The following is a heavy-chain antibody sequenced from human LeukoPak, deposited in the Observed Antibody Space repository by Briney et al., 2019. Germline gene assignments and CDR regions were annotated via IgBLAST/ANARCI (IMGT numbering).Heavy chain of an antibody. D-gene: IGHD1-26*01. Sequence: SETLSLTCAFSGGSLRSYYWSWVRQPPGKGLEGVGYIYYSGSTNYNPSLKSRVTISVDTSKNQFSRKLCSVTAADTAVYYCVRLQMGGATTRLFYGMDVWGQGTTVTVSS. V-gene: IGHV4-59*12. CDR3: VRLQMGGATTRLFYGMDV. CDR2: IYYSGST. J-gene: IGHJ6*02. CDR1: GGSLRSYY.